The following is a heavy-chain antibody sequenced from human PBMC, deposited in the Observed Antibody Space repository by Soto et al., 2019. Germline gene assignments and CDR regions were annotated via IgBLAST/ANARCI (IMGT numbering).Heavy chain of an antibody. CDR3: AKATGLVGVSHSFDY. D-gene: IGHD1-26*01. Sequence: EVQLLESGGGLIQPGGSLRLSCTASGFTFDSYAMSWVRQAPGMGLEWVSSISGSGGITHYAEPVKGRFTISRDESKDTLHLQMNTLRAEDTAKYYFAKATGLVGVSHSFDYWGQGTVVTVSS. J-gene: IGHJ4*02. CDR1: GFTFDSYA. CDR2: ISGSGGIT. V-gene: IGHV3-23*01.